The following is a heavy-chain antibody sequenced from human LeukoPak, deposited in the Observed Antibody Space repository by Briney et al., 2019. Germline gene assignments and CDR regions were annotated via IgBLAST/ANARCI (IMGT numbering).Heavy chain of an antibody. CDR1: GGSISSSSYY. CDR2: IYYSGST. CDR3: ARRGLGRPDY. J-gene: IGHJ4*02. V-gene: IGHV4-39*01. D-gene: IGHD3/OR15-3a*01. Sequence: SETLSLTCTVSGGSISSSSYYWGWIRQPPGKGLEWIGSIYYSGSTYYNPSLKSRVTISVDTSKKQFSLNLSSVTAADTAVYYCARRGLGRPDYWGQGTLVTVSS.